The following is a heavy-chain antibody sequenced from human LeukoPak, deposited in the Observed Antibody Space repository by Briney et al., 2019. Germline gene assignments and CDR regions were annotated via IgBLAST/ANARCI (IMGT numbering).Heavy chain of an antibody. J-gene: IGHJ5*02. D-gene: IGHD3-10*01. CDR2: ISAYNGNT. CDR1: GYTFTSYG. Sequence: ASVKVSCKASGYTFTSYGISWVRQAPGQGLEWMGWISAYNGNTNYAQKLQGRVTMTTDTSTSTAYMELRSLRSDDTAVYYCAREAYYYGSGSYYNKWFDPWGQGTLVTVSS. CDR3: AREAYYYGSGSYYNKWFDP. V-gene: IGHV1-18*01.